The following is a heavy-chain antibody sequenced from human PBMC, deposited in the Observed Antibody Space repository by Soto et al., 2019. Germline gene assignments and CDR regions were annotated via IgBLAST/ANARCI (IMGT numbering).Heavy chain of an antibody. D-gene: IGHD3-16*01. V-gene: IGHV1-18*01. CDR1: GYIFVNYG. Sequence: QVQLVQSGDEVKKPGASVKVSCKASGYIFVNYGIAWVRQAPGQGLEWMGWISPYTGNTHSATKVQGRLTTTTDTSTSTAYMDLGSLTSDDTAVYYCVMVDNYVTPTPQDVWRQGTTVTVSS. CDR2: ISPYTGNT. CDR3: VMVDNYVTPTPQDV. J-gene: IGHJ6*02.